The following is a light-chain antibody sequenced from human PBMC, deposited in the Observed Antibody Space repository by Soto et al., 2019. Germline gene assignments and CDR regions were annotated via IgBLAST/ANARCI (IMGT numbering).Light chain of an antibody. CDR2: KAS. Sequence: EIQMAQSPSTLSASVGERVTNTCRARQSISVRLAWYQQKAGKAPNLLIYKASRLESGVPSRFSGSGSETEFTLTISGLQPVDSATYYCQQYNSYSPTFGRGTKVDIK. CDR3: QQYNSYSPT. CDR1: QSISVR. V-gene: IGKV1-5*03. J-gene: IGKJ1*01.